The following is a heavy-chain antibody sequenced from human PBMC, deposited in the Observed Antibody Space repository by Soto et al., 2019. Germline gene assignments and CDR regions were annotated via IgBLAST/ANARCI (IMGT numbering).Heavy chain of an antibody. CDR1: GGTFSSYS. CDR2: IIPIFGTA. V-gene: IGHV1-69*13. J-gene: IGHJ6*02. Sequence: GASVKVSCKASGGTFSSYSISWVRQAPGQGLEWMGGIIPIFGTANYAQKFQGRVTITADESTSTAYMELSSLRSEDTAVYYCASSRFLGSGMDVWGQGTTVTVSS. D-gene: IGHD3-3*01. CDR3: ASSRFLGSGMDV.